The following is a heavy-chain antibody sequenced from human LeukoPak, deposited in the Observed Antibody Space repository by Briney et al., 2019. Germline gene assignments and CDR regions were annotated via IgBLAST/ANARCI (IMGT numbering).Heavy chain of an antibody. CDR3: ARPRYYDSSGYLE. CDR2: IYYSGRT. CDR1: GDSVSRSDSY. Sequence: SETLSLTCTIFGDSVSRSDSYWDWIRQPPGKGLEWIGTIYYSGRTYYSPSLKSRVTLSVDMSNNQFSLTLSSVTAADTALYFCARPRYYDSSGYLEWGQGTMVTVSS. J-gene: IGHJ1*01. V-gene: IGHV4-39*01. D-gene: IGHD3-22*01.